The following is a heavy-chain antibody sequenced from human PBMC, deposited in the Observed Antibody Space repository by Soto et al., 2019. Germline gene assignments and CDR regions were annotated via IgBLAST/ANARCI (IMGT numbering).Heavy chain of an antibody. CDR1: GFTFSSYA. CDR2: ISGSGGST. D-gene: IGHD6-19*01. CDR3: AKYRMVSVAGGSDYYYGMDF. V-gene: IGHV3-23*01. J-gene: IGHJ6*02. Sequence: GGSLRLSCAASGFTFSSYAMSWVRQAPGKGLEWVSAISGSGGSTYYADSVKGRFTISRDNSKNTLYLQMNSLRAEDTAVYYCAKYRMVSVAGGSDYYYGMDFRGQGTTVTVSS.